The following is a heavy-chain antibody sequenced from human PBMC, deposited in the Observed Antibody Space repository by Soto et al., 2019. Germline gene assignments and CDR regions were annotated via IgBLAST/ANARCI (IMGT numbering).Heavy chain of an antibody. Sequence: PGGSLRLSCAASGFTFSSYAMHWVRQAPGKGLEWVAVISYDGSNKYYADSVRGRFTISRDNSKNTLYLQMNSLRAEDTAAYYCAPHVSCSGGSCQYDAFAIRGQGTMVTVSS. CDR3: APHVSCSGGSCQYDAFAI. CDR1: GFTFSSYA. V-gene: IGHV3-30-3*01. D-gene: IGHD2-15*01. CDR2: ISYDGSNK. J-gene: IGHJ3*02.